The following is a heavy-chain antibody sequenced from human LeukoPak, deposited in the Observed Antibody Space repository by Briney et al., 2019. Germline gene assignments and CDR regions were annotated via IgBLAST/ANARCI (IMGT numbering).Heavy chain of an antibody. D-gene: IGHD3-9*01. V-gene: IGHV3-21*01. Sequence: PGGSLRLSCAASGFTFSSYSMNWVRQAPGKGLEGVSSISSSSSYRYYADSVKGRFTISRDNAKNSLYLQMNSLRAEDTAVYYCARATKVLRYHEDDAFDIWGQGTMVTVSS. CDR1: GFTFSSYS. CDR2: ISSSSSYR. J-gene: IGHJ3*02. CDR3: ARATKVLRYHEDDAFDI.